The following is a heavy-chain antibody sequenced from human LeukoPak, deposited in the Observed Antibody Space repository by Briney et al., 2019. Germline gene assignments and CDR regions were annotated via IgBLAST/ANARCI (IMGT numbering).Heavy chain of an antibody. CDR2: ISNSGGST. J-gene: IGHJ3*02. D-gene: IGHD2-15*01. CDR3: ARPRSGYCSGGSCYSDAFDI. CDR1: GFTFSSYS. V-gene: IGHV3-23*01. Sequence: PGGSLRLSCAASGFTFSSYSMNWVRQAPGKGLEWVSAISNSGGSTYYADSVKGRFTISRDNSKNTLYLQMNSLRAEDTAVYYCARPRSGYCSGGSCYSDAFDIWGQGTMVTVSS.